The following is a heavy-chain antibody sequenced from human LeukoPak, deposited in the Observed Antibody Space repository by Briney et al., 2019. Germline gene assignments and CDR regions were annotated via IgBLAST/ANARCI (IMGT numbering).Heavy chain of an antibody. J-gene: IGHJ6*02. D-gene: IGHD3-16*01. Sequence: PGGSLRLSCAASGFTFSGSAVHWVRQASGRGLEWVGRIGSKAKNYATAYAAPVKGRFTISRDDSKNTAYLQMNSLKTEDTAVYYCTSPITPEPYDCYYGMDVWGQGTTITVSS. CDR3: TSPITPEPYDCYYGMDV. V-gene: IGHV3-73*01. CDR2: IGSKAKNYAT. CDR1: GFTFSGSA.